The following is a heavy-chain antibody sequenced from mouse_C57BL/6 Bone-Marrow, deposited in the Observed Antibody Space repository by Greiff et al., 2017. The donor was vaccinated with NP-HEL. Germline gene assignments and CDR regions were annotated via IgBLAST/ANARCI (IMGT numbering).Heavy chain of an antibody. D-gene: IGHD1-1*01. CDR3: AVYGSSYVDFDD. J-gene: IGHJ2*01. CDR2: INPSSGYT. Sequence: QVQLQQSGAELARPGASVKMSCKASGYTFTSYTMHWVKQRPGQGLEWIGYINPSSGYTKYNQKFKDKATLTADKSSSTAYMQLSSLTSEDSAVYYCAVYGSSYVDFDDWGQGTTLTVSS. CDR1: GYTFTSYT. V-gene: IGHV1-4*01.